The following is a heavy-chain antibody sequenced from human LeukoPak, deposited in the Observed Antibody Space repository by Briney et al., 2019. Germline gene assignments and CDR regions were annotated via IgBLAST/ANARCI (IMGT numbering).Heavy chain of an antibody. CDR3: AKSGEWLRSGYYFDY. CDR2: ISYDGSNK. V-gene: IGHV3-30*18. D-gene: IGHD5-12*01. CDR1: GFTFSSYG. Sequence: PGGSLRLSCAASGFTFSSYGMHWVRQAPGKGLGWVAVISYDGSNKYYADSVKGRFTISRDNSKNTLYLQMNSLRAEDTAVYYCAKSGEWLRSGYYFDYWGQGTLVTVSS. J-gene: IGHJ4*02.